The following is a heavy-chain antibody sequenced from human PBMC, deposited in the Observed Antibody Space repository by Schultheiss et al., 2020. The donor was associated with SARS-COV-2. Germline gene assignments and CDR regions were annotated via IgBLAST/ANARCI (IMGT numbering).Heavy chain of an antibody. CDR2: IYYSGST. Sequence: SQTLSLTCTVSGGSISSYYWSWIRQPPGKGLEWIGYIYYSGSTNYNPSLKSRVTISVDTSKNQFSLKLSSVTAADTAVYYCARAFLPGIAAAGEAFDIWGQGTMVTVSS. CDR3: ARAFLPGIAAAGEAFDI. CDR1: GGSISSYY. J-gene: IGHJ3*02. D-gene: IGHD6-13*01. V-gene: IGHV4-59*01.